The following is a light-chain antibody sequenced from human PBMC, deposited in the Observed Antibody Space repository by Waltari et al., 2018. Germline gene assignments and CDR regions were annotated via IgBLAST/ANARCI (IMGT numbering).Light chain of an antibody. CDR1: SSDIGSYNY. V-gene: IGLV2-14*03. CDR2: DVN. Sequence: QSALTQPASVSGSPGQSITISCPGNSSDIGSYNYVSWYQHHPGKAPKLMIFDVNNRPSGVSDRFSGSKSGNTASLTISGLQAEDEADYYCSSYTTTSTLLVVFGGGTKLTVL. J-gene: IGLJ2*01. CDR3: SSYTTTSTLLVV.